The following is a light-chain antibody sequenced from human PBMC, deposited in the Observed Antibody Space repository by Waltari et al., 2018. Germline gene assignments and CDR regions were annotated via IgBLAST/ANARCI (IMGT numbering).Light chain of an antibody. CDR1: SSDVGDYNY. J-gene: IGLJ3*02. CDR2: EVS. CDR3: SSYAGSNNRV. Sequence: QSALTQPPSASGSPGPSVTISCTGTSSDVGDYNYVSWYQQPPGKAPKLMIYEVSQRPSGVPDRFSGSKSGNTASLTVSGLQAEDEADYYCSSYAGSNNRVFGGGTKLTVL. V-gene: IGLV2-8*01.